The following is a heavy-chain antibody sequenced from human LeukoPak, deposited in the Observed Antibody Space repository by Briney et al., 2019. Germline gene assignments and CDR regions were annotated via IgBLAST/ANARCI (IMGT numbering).Heavy chain of an antibody. D-gene: IGHD3-3*01. CDR1: GYTFTGYY. CDR2: INPNSGGT. J-gene: IGHJ4*02. V-gene: IGHV1-2*02. CDR3: ARDPYYDFWSGYYGGDY. Sequence: EASVKVSCKASGYTFTGYYMHWVRQAPGQGLEWMGWINPNSGGTNYAQKFQGRVTMTRDTSISTAYMELSRLRSDDTAVYYCARDPYYDFWSGYYGGDYWGQGTLVTVSS.